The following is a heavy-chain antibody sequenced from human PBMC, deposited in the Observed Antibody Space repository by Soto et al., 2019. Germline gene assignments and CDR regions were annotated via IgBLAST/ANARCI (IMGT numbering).Heavy chain of an antibody. CDR2: IIPIFGTA. J-gene: IGHJ4*02. D-gene: IGHD6-6*01. CDR3: AIEYSSSPPYYPIGY. CDR1: GVTFSSYS. V-gene: IGHV1-69*13. Sequence: GASVKVSCXASGVTFSSYSISWVRQAPGQGLEWMGGIIPIFGTANYAQKFQGRVTITADESTSTAYMELSSLRSEDTAVYYCAIEYSSSPPYYPIGYWGQGTLVTVSS.